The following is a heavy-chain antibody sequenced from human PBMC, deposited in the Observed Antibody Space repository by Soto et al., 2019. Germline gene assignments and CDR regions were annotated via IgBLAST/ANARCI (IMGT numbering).Heavy chain of an antibody. CDR2: VHYSGST. CDR3: ARGVDYYATSGYFRLDS. J-gene: IGHJ5*01. CDR1: GGSFHNFY. D-gene: IGHD3-16*01. Sequence: QVQLQGSGPRLVKPSETLSLTCNLSGGSFHNFYWLWIRQPPGKGLEWVGHVHYSGSTNYSPSLNSRATISLDTSKSPLSLRLRPMTAADTAMYFCARGVDYYATSGYFRLDSWGQGIPVSVSS. V-gene: IGHV4-59*12.